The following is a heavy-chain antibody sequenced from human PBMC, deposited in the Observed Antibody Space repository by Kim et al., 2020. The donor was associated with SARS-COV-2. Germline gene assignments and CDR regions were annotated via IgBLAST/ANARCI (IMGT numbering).Heavy chain of an antibody. CDR3: ANAGEAYNGCEVYYYH. CDR2: IWNDGNNT. V-gene: IGHV3-33*06. J-gene: IGHJ6*01. Sequence: GGSLRLSCAASGFTFSNFSMHWVRQAPGKGLEWVALIWNDGNNTYYADSVRGRLTISRDNSRNTLILHMHSLRAEDTAMYYCANAGEAYNGCEVYYYH. D-gene: IGHD1-20*01. CDR1: GFTFSNFS.